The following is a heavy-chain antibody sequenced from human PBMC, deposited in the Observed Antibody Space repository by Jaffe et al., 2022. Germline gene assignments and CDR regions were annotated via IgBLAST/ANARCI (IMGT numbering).Heavy chain of an antibody. CDR2: IVPISGST. CDR1: GDNFSNHA. Sequence: QVQLVQSGADVKKPGSSVKVSCKASGDNFSNHAFSWVRQAPGLGLEWMGGIVPISGSTNYAQRFQGRVTITADKATNTAYMELSSLRSEDTALYYCARWAGVTNHDFWSGPFDYWGQGTLVTVSS. D-gene: IGHD3-3*01. CDR3: ARWAGVTNHDFWSGPFDY. V-gene: IGHV1-69*06. J-gene: IGHJ4*02.